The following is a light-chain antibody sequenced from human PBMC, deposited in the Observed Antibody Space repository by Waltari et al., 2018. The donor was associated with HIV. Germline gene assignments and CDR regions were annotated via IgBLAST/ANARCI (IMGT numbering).Light chain of an antibody. CDR1: QTLNNNF. CDR2: GAS. J-gene: IGKJ2*01. Sequence: EVVLTQSPGTLSLSPGERVSLSCRDNQTLNNNFLTWYQQKPGQAPRLHIYGASNRATDIPDRFSGFGSGTDLTLFISTLDPEDSALYFCQYFTSTPTYTFGQGTKLEIK. CDR3: QYFTSTPTYT. V-gene: IGKV3-20*01.